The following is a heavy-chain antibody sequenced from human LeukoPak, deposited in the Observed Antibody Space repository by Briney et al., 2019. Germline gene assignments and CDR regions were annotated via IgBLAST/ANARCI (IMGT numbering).Heavy chain of an antibody. Sequence: GGSLRLSCAASGNYWMHWVRQAPGKGLVWVSHINSDGSWTSYADSVKGRFTISRDNSKNTLYLQMNSLRAEDTAVYYCAKDPPMVRGVPYYFDYWGQGTLVTVSS. CDR3: AKDPPMVRGVPYYFDY. V-gene: IGHV3-74*01. J-gene: IGHJ4*02. CDR1: GNYW. CDR2: INSDGSWT. D-gene: IGHD3-10*01.